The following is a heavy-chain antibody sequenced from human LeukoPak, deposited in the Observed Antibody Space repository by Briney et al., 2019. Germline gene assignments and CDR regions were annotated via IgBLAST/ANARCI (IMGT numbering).Heavy chain of an antibody. J-gene: IGHJ4*02. CDR1: GGSISSYY. Sequence: SETLSLTCTVSGGSISSYYWSWIRQPPGKGLEWIGYIYYSGSTNYNPSLKSRVTISVDTSRNQFSLKLSSVTAAHTAVYYCARPFFGELSEYYFDYWGQGTLATVSS. V-gene: IGHV4-59*08. CDR3: ARPFFGELSEYYFDY. D-gene: IGHD3-10*01. CDR2: IYYSGST.